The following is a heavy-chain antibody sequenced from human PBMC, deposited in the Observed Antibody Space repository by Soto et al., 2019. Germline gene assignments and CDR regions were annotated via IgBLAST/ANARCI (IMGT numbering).Heavy chain of an antibody. CDR3: AKDGGPASCNSPGCSAAHFDY. J-gene: IGHJ4*02. Sequence: GSLRLSCVASGFTFSNYAMHWVRQAPGKGLEWVAIVSYDGDNEYYADSVRGRFFISRDNSRNTLYLQTSSLRHEDTAVYYCAKDGGPASCNSPGCSAAHFDYWGRGTQVTVSS. D-gene: IGHD2-2*01. V-gene: IGHV3-30*18. CDR2: VSYDGDNE. CDR1: GFTFSNYA.